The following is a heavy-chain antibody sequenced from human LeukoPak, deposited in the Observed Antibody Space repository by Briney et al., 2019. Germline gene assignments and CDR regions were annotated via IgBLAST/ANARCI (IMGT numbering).Heavy chain of an antibody. D-gene: IGHD3-3*01. V-gene: IGHV1-18*01. J-gene: IGHJ4*02. Sequence: ASVKVSCKASGYTFTSYGISWVRQAPGQGLEWMGLISAYNGNTNYAQKLQGRLTMTTDTSTSTHYMELRSLRSADTAVYYCATATTIFGVVDDYWGQGTLVTVSS. CDR2: ISAYNGNT. CDR1: GYTFTSYG. CDR3: ATATTIFGVVDDY.